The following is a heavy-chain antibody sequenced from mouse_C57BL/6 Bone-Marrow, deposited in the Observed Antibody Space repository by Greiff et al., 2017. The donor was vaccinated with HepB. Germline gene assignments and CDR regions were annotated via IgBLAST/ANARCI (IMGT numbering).Heavy chain of an antibody. D-gene: IGHD1-1*01. J-gene: IGHJ2*01. CDR1: GYAFSSSW. CDR3: ARAITTVVPSDY. Sequence: VQLQQSGPELVKPGASVKISCKASGYAFSSSWMNWVKQRPGKGLEWIGRIYPGDGDTNYNGKFKGKATLTADKSSSTAYMQLSSMTSEDSAVYFCARAITTVVPSDYWGQGTTLTVSS. CDR2: IYPGDGDT. V-gene: IGHV1-82*01.